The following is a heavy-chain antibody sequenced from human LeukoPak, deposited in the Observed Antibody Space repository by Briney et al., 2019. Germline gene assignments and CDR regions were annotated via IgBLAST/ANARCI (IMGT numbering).Heavy chain of an antibody. CDR3: AGTYYYGSGSFSKFDY. D-gene: IGHD3-10*01. CDR2: IYHSGDT. J-gene: IGHJ4*02. V-gene: IGHV4-59*08. Sequence: PSGTLSLTCTVSGGSISSYYWSWIRQPPGKGLEWIGYIYHSGDTNSNPSLKSRATMSVDTSKSQFSLKLSSVTAADTAVYYCAGTYYYGSGSFSKFDYWGQGTLVTVSS. CDR1: GGSISSYY.